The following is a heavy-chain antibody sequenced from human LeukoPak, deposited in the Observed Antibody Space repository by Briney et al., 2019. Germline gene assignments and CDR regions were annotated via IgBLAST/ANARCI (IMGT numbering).Heavy chain of an antibody. J-gene: IGHJ6*03. V-gene: IGHV3-7*01. CDR3: AREDSSSSPPMDV. CDR2: IKQDGSEK. Sequence: GGFLRLSCAASGFTFSSYWMSWVRQAPGKGLEWVANIKQDGSEKSYVDSVKGRFTISRDNAKNSLYLQMNSLRAEDTAVYYCAREDSSSSPPMDVWGKGTTVTVSS. CDR1: GFTFSSYW. D-gene: IGHD6-6*01.